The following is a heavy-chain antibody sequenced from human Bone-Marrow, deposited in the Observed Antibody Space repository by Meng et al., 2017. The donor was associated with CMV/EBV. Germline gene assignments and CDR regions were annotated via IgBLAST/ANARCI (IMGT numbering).Heavy chain of an antibody. J-gene: IGHJ6*02. D-gene: IGHD3-3*01. V-gene: IGHV3-21*04. CDR1: GFTFSSYS. Sequence: GESLKISCAASGFTFSSYSMNWVRQAPGKGLEWVSSISSSSSYIYYADSVKGRFTISRDNAKNSLYLQMNSLRAEDTAVYYCARGTIFGVVIGCGMDVWGQGTTVTVSS. CDR3: ARGTIFGVVIGCGMDV. CDR2: ISSSSSYI.